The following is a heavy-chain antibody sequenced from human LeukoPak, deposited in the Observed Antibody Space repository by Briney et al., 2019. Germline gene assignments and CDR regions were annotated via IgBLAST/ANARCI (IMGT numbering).Heavy chain of an antibody. J-gene: IGHJ4*02. CDR3: ARHGGISGTTIWYYLDY. V-gene: IGHV4-59*08. Sequence: PSETLSLTCTVSSSSISSYYWSWIRQPPGKGLEWIGYLSYSRSASYNPSLKSRLTLSLDTSKNQFSLRLSSVTAADTAVYYCARHGGISGTTIWYYLDYWGQGTLVTVSS. CDR2: LSYSRSA. CDR1: SSSISSYY. D-gene: IGHD1-20*01.